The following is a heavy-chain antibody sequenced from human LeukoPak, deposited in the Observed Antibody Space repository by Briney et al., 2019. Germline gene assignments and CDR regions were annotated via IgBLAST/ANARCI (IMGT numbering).Heavy chain of an antibody. Sequence: PSETLSLTCAVYGGSFSGYYWSWIRQPPGKGLEWIGENNHSGSTNYNPSLKSRVTISVDTSKNQFSLKLSSVTAADTAVYYCAREFSILTGYYPVGNWFDPWGQGTLVTVSS. D-gene: IGHD3-9*01. V-gene: IGHV4-34*01. CDR1: GGSFSGYY. J-gene: IGHJ5*02. CDR2: NNHSGST. CDR3: AREFSILTGYYPVGNWFDP.